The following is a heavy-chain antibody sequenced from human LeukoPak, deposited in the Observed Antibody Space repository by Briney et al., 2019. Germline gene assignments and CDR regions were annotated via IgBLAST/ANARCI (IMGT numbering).Heavy chain of an antibody. CDR1: GFIFSNYA. CDR3: AKDPTDFDSSGQTYFDY. V-gene: IGHV3-23*02. Sequence: GGSLRLSCTTSGFIFSNYAVNWVRQAPGKGLEWVAIISGGGETTYYGDSVKGRFTISRDNSKNTLYLQMNGLRVEDTAVYYCAKDPTDFDSSGQTYFDYWGQGSLVTVSS. D-gene: IGHD3-22*01. CDR2: ISGGGETT. J-gene: IGHJ4*02.